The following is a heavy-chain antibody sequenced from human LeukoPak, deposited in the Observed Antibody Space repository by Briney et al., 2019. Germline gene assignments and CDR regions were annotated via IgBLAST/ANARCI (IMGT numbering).Heavy chain of an antibody. D-gene: IGHD3-10*01. V-gene: IGHV4-34*01. CDR1: GGSISSYY. J-gene: IGHJ4*02. CDR2: INHSGST. Sequence: SETLSLTCTVSGGSISSYYWSWIRQPPGKGLEWIGEINHSGSTNYNPSLKSRVTMSVDTSKNQFSLKLSSVTAADTAVYYCAREAVGAWFGEFGGRQYYLDYWGQGTLVTVSS. CDR3: AREAVGAWFGEFGGRQYYLDY.